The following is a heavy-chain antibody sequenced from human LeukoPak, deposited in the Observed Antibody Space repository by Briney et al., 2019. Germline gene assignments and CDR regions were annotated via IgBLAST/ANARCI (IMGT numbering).Heavy chain of an antibody. CDR2: IIPIFGTA. D-gene: IGHD6-13*01. J-gene: IGHJ5*02. CDR3: ARGVIAAAGVDWFDP. Sequence: ASVNVSCKASGGTFSSYAISWVRQAPGQGLEWMGGIIPIFGTANYAQKFQGRVTITTDESTSTAYMELSSLRSEDTAVYYCARGVIAAAGVDWFDPWGQGTLVTVSS. CDR1: GGTFSSYA. V-gene: IGHV1-69*05.